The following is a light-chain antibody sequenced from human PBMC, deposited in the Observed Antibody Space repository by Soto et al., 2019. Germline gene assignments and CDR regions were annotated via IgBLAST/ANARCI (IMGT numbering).Light chain of an antibody. CDR3: QQYGSSGT. CDR1: QSVASRN. Sequence: EIVMTQSPATLSVSPGERATLSCRASQSVASRNLAWYQQKPGQAPRLLFYGASNRATVIPDRFSGSGSGTDFTLTISRLEPEDFAVYYCQQYGSSGTFGQGTKVDIK. CDR2: GAS. V-gene: IGKV3-20*01. J-gene: IGKJ1*01.